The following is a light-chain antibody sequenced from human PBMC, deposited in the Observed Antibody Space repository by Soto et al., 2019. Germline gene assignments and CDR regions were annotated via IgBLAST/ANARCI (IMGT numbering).Light chain of an antibody. V-gene: IGKV3-20*01. CDR1: QSVSNAY. CDR2: AAS. J-gene: IGKJ5*01. CDR3: QQYGGSSVT. Sequence: EIVLTQSPGTLSLSPGERATLSCRTSQSVSNAYFAWYRQKPGQAPSLLIYAASTRATGIPDRFSGSGSGTEFVLTISRLEPEDFAVYYCQQYGGSSVTCGQGTRLEIK.